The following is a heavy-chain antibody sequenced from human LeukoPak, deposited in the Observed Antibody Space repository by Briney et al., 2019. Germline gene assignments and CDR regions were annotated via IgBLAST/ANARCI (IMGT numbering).Heavy chain of an antibody. D-gene: IGHD3-3*01. CDR1: GGSISSSSYY. V-gene: IGHV4-39*07. CDR2: IYYSGST. J-gene: IGHJ4*02. CDR3: ARMYYDFWSGYPSFDS. Sequence: PSETLSLTCTVSGGSISSSSYYWGWIRQPPGKGLEWIGSIYYSGSTYYNPSLKSRVTISVDKSKNQFSLKLSSVTAADTAVYYCARMYYDFWSGYPSFDSWGQGTLVTVSS.